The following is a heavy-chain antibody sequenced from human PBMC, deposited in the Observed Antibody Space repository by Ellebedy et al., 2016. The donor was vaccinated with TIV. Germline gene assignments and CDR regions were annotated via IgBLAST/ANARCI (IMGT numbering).Heavy chain of an antibody. V-gene: IGHV3-72*01. Sequence: GGSLRLSXAASGFTFSDHYMDWVRQAPGKGLEWVGRTRNKANSYTTEYAASVKGRFTISRDDSKNSLYLQMNSLRAEDRAVYYCARDNLGDYFFDHWGQGTLVTVSS. J-gene: IGHJ4*02. CDR3: ARDNLGDYFFDH. CDR1: GFTFSDHY. D-gene: IGHD2-21*02. CDR2: TRNKANSYTT.